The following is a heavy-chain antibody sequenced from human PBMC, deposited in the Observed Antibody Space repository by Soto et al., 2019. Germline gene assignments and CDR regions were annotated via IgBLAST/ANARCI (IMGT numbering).Heavy chain of an antibody. CDR2: INSDGSRT. CDR3: VRDLTSCTSARCYSYYYGMDV. D-gene: IGHD1-26*01. V-gene: IGHV3-74*01. CDR1: GFTFISYW. J-gene: IGHJ6*02. Sequence: AESLKISCTASGFTFISYWTHWVRQVPGRGLVWVSRINSDGSRTSYADSVKGRFTISRDNAKNTVDLQMNSLRAEDTAVYYCVRDLTSCTSARCYSYYYGMDVWGQGATVTVSS.